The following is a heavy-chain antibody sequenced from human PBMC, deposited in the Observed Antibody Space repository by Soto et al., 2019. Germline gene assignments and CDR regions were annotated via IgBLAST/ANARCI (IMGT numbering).Heavy chain of an antibody. CDR1: GFTFSSYS. J-gene: IGHJ4*02. CDR2: ISSSSSYI. V-gene: IGHV3-21*01. D-gene: IGHD3-22*01. Sequence: GSLRLSCAASGFTFSSYSMNWVRQAPGKGLEWVSSISSSSSYIYYADSVKGRFTISRDNAKNSLYLQMNSLRAEDTAVYYCARAPGNYASFLDYWGQGTLVTVSS. CDR3: ARAPGNYASFLDY.